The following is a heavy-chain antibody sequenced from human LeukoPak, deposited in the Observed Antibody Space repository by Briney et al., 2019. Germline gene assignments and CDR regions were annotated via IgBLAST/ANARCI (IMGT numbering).Heavy chain of an antibody. CDR2: INPNSGGT. CDR1: GYTFTSYA. Sequence: GASVTVSCKASGYTFTSYAMNWVRQAPGQGLEWMGWINPNSGGTNYAQKFQGRVTMTRDTSISTAYMELSRLRSDDTAVYYCARDFRAAMVSDWFDPWGQGTLVTVSS. D-gene: IGHD5-18*01. CDR3: ARDFRAAMVSDWFDP. V-gene: IGHV1-2*02. J-gene: IGHJ5*02.